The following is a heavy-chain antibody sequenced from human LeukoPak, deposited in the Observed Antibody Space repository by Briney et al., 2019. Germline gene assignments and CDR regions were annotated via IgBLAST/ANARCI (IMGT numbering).Heavy chain of an antibody. D-gene: IGHD1-26*01. J-gene: IGHJ4*02. Sequence: GGSLRLSCAASGFTFSSYSMNWVRQAPGKGLEWVSSISTSSIYIYYADSMKGRFTISRDNAKNSLYLQMNSLRAEDTAVYYCARSGSYLDTIKFDYWGQGTLVAVSS. CDR1: GFTFSSYS. CDR3: ARSGSYLDTIKFDY. V-gene: IGHV3-21*01. CDR2: ISTSSIYI.